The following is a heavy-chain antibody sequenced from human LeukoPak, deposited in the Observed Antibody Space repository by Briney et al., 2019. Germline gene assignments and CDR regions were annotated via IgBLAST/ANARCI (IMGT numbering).Heavy chain of an antibody. CDR1: GYTFTSYG. D-gene: IGHD6-13*01. Sequence: ASVKVSCKASGYTFTSYGISWVRQAPGQGLEWMGWISAYNGNTNYAQKLQGRVTMTTDTSTSTAYMELRSLRSDDTAVYYCARDTPYSSSWYMCYFDYWGQGTLVTVSS. V-gene: IGHV1-18*01. J-gene: IGHJ4*02. CDR2: ISAYNGNT. CDR3: ARDTPYSSSWYMCYFDY.